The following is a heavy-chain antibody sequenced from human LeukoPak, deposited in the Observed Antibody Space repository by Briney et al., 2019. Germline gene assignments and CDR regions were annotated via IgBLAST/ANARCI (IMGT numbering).Heavy chain of an antibody. D-gene: IGHD3-3*01. V-gene: IGHV1-18*01. CDR2: ISAYNGNT. CDR1: GYTFTSYG. Sequence: ASVKVSCKASGYTFTSYGISWVRQAPGQGLEWMGWISAYNGNTNYAQKLQGRVTMTTDTSTSTAYMELRSLRSDDTAVYYCARGRKQLRFLEWLLGDWGQGTLVTVSS. J-gene: IGHJ4*02. CDR3: ARGRKQLRFLEWLLGD.